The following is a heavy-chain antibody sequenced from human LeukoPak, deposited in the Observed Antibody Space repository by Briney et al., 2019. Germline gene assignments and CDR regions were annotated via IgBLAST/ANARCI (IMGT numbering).Heavy chain of an antibody. CDR2: RFNSDKSGSV. CDR1: AGSIITTNYY. J-gene: IGHJ4*02. D-gene: IGHD4-17*01. Sequence: AGTLFLTCTVSAGSIITTNYYCGWVRQPPGKGLWWMAIRFNSDKSGSVYYNTSLESRVTISLDTCQNQFPLKLSSVTAADTAVYYCARVPAGDNGGYFDSGGQGTLVTVPS. V-gene: IGHV4-39*01. CDR3: ARVPAGDNGGYFDS.